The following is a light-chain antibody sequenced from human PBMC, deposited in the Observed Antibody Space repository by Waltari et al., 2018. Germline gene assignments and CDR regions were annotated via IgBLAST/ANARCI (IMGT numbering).Light chain of an antibody. J-gene: IGKJ5*01. Sequence: EIVMTQSPATLSVSPGERATLSCRASPSVSSNLAWYQQKPGQPLRLLIFDASRRATGIPARFSGSGSGTDFTLKISRVEAEDVGVYYCMQALRSPLTFGQGTRLDIK. CDR2: DAS. CDR3: MQALRSPLT. CDR1: PSVSSN. V-gene: IGKV3-15*01.